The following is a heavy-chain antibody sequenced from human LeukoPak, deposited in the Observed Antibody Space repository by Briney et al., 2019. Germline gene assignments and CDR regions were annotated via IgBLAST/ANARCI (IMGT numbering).Heavy chain of an antibody. V-gene: IGHV4-38-2*01. D-gene: IGHD3-22*01. Sequence: SETLSLTCAVSGYSISSGYYWDWIRQPPGKGLECIGNIYHSGSTYYNPFLNSRVTISVDTSKNQFSLKLSSGTAADTAVYYCARQYWDDSKLDYWGQGTLVTVSS. CDR1: GYSISSGYY. J-gene: IGHJ4*02. CDR2: IYHSGST. CDR3: ARQYWDDSKLDY.